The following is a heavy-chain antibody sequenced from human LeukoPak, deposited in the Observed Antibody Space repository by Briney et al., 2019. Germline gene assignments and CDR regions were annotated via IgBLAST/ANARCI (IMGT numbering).Heavy chain of an antibody. V-gene: IGHV4-4*09. CDR1: GVSMSAYQ. CDR2: INTKGET. D-gene: IGHD2-8*01. CDR3: ATSNDAKVAPFDH. J-gene: IGHJ4*02. Sequence: SETLSLTCTVSGVSMSAYQWSWIRQSPEKGLEWIGCINTKGETSYNPSLKSRVTTSVDTSKSQFSLRLTSLTAADTAMYYCATSNDAKVAPFDHWGQGAPVTVSS.